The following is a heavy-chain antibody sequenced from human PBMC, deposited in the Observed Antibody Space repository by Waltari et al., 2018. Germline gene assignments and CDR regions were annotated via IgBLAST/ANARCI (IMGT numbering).Heavy chain of an antibody. CDR3: ARGNYCDH. D-gene: IGHD3-10*01. J-gene: IGHJ4*02. CDR1: GGTFNNYL. Sequence: QVQRVQSGAGVKKPGSSVEVPCKAPGGTFNNYLINWVRQAPGQGLEWRGRITPMLDVSTNSPKFQGRVILTADMSTSTAYMVLSSQRYDDTAVYFCARGNYCDHWGQGTVVTVCS. V-gene: IGHV1-69*02. CDR2: ITPMLDVS.